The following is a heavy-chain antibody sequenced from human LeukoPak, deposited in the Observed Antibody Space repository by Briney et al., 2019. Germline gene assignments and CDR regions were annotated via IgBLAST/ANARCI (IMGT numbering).Heavy chain of an antibody. J-gene: IGHJ4*02. CDR2: ISSSSYI. V-gene: IGHV3-21*01. Sequence: GGSLRLSCAASGFTFSSYGMHWVRQAPGKGLEWVSSISSSSYIYYADSVKGRFTISRDNAKNSLYLQMNSLRAEDTAVYYCARDKGDDYGDYVFDYWGQGTLVTVSS. CDR1: GFTFSSYG. CDR3: ARDKGDDYGDYVFDY. D-gene: IGHD4-17*01.